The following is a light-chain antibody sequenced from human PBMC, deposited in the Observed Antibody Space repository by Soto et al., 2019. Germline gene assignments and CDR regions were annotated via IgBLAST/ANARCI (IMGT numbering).Light chain of an antibody. CDR1: NLGDKY. CDR3: QAWDSGTVV. Sequence: SYELTQPPSVSVSPGQTASITCSGDNLGDKYACWYQQKPGQSPVVVIYQDTKRPSGIPERFSGLNYGNTATLTISGTQXXXXXDXYCQAWDSGTVVFGGGTKL. CDR2: QDT. V-gene: IGLV3-1*01. J-gene: IGLJ2*01.